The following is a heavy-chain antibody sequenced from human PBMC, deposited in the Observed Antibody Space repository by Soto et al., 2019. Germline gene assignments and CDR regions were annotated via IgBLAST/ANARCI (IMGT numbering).Heavy chain of an antibody. CDR1: GGSISSGNYY. J-gene: IGHJ4*02. CDR3: ATMGTPATGLYYFDY. D-gene: IGHD1-7*01. Sequence: QVQLQESGPGLVKPSQTLSLTCTVSGGSISSGNYYWSWIRQPPGKGLEWIGFISYGGSTYYSASLKSRFTIPVDTSKNQFSLNLSFVTAADTAVYYCATMGTPATGLYYFDYWGQGTLVTVSS. V-gene: IGHV4-30-4*01. CDR2: ISYGGST.